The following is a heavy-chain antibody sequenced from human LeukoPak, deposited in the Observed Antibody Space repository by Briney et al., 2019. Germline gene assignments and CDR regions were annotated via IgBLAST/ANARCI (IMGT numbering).Heavy chain of an antibody. CDR3: AKMGDSSGYYAIDS. J-gene: IGHJ4*02. CDR2: VSGSGDST. Sequence: GGSLRLSCAASGFTFSSYAMSWVRQAPGKGLEWVSAVSGSGDSTYFADSVKGRFTISRDNSKNTLYLQMNSLRAEDTAVYYCAKMGDSSGYYAIDSWGQGTLDTVSS. CDR1: GFTFSSYA. V-gene: IGHV3-23*01. D-gene: IGHD3-22*01.